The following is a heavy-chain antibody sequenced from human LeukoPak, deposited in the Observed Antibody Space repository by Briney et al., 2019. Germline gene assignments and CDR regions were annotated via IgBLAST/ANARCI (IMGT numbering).Heavy chain of an antibody. Sequence: PGGSLRLSCAASGFTFSSYAMSWVRQAPGKGLEWVSAISGSGGSTYYADSVKGRFTISRDNSKNTLYLQMNSLRAEDTAVYYCAKGPPHEMVRGVISRYFDYWGQGTLVTVSS. V-gene: IGHV3-23*01. CDR2: ISGSGGST. J-gene: IGHJ4*02. CDR3: AKGPPHEMVRGVISRYFDY. CDR1: GFTFSSYA. D-gene: IGHD3-10*01.